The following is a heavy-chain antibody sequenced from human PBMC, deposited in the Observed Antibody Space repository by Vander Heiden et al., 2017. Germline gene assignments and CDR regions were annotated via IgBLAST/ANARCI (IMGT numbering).Heavy chain of an antibody. CDR3: AKTTAYNYYDSSGYYN. V-gene: IGHV3-23*01. CDR2: ISGSGGST. D-gene: IGHD3-22*01. CDR1: GFTFSSYA. Sequence: EVQLLESGGGLVQPGGSLRLSCAASGFTFSSYAMGWVRHAAGKGLEWVSAISGSGGSTYYADSVKGRFTISRDNSKNTLYLQMNSLRAEDTAVYYCAKTTAYNYYDSSGYYNWGQGTLVTVSS. J-gene: IGHJ4*02.